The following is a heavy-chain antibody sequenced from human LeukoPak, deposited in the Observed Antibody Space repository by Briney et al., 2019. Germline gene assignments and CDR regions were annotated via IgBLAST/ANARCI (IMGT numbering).Heavy chain of an antibody. Sequence: ESGPALVKPTQTLTLTCTFSGFSLSTSGMCVSWIRQPPGKALEWLARIDWDDDKYYSTSLKTRLTTSKDTSKNQVVLTMTNMDPVDTATYYCARTKIIAAAGTVRFDYWGQGTLVTVSS. CDR2: IDWDDDK. V-gene: IGHV2-70*11. CDR1: GFSLSTSGMC. J-gene: IGHJ4*02. D-gene: IGHD6-13*01. CDR3: ARTKIIAAAGTVRFDY.